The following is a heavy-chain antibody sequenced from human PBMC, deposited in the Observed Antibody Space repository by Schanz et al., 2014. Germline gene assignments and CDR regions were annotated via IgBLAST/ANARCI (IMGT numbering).Heavy chain of an antibody. CDR3: ARGTPFLCDY. CDR2: ISRDGTTS. D-gene: IGHD3-16*01. CDR1: GFMFSSFW. V-gene: IGHV3-48*04. Sequence: EVQLVESGGDLVQPGGSLRLSCAASGFMFSSFWMGWIRQAPGKGLEWLSYISRDGTTSYYADSVKGRFTISRDSARNSLYLQMSSLRAEDTAVYYCARGTPFLCDYWGQGTLVTVSS. J-gene: IGHJ4*02.